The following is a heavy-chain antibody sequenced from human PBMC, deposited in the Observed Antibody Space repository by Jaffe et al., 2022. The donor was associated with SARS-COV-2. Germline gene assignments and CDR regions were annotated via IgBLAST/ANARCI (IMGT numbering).Heavy chain of an antibody. CDR3: ANWLEGSHDYFDY. D-gene: IGHD3-3*01. Sequence: EVQLLESGGGLVEPGGSLRLSCADSGFTFSSYAMTWVRQVPGKGLQWVSVISGGGDVTYYADSVKGRFTISRDNSKNTVYLQMNSLRGEDTAVYYCANWLEGSHDYFDYWGQGTLVTVSS. V-gene: IGHV3-23*01. CDR2: ISGGGDVT. CDR1: GFTFSSYA. J-gene: IGHJ4*02.